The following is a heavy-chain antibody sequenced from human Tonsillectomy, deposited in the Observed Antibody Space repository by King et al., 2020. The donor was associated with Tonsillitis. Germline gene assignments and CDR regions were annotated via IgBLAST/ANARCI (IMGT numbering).Heavy chain of an antibody. CDR2: IYYSGST. CDR3: GRLGSGSDAFDI. Sequence: QLQESGPGLVKPSETLSLTCTVSGGSISSSSYYWGWIRQPPGKGLEWIGSIYYSGSTYYNPSLKSRVTISVDTSKNQFSLKLSSVTAADTAVYYCGRLGSGSDAFDIWGQGTMVTVSS. V-gene: IGHV4-39*07. D-gene: IGHD3-22*01. J-gene: IGHJ3*02. CDR1: GGSISSSSYY.